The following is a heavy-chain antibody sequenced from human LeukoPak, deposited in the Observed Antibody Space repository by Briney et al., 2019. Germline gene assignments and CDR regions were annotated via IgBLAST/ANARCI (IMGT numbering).Heavy chain of an antibody. CDR3: ARVGGIAAAGFDY. D-gene: IGHD6-13*01. CDR2: IWYDGSNK. J-gene: IGHJ4*02. V-gene: IGHV3-33*01. Sequence: GGSLRLSCAASGFTFSSYGMHWVRQAPGKGLEWVAVIWYDGSNKYYADSVKGRFTISRDNSKNTLYLQMNSLRAEDTAVYYCARVGGIAAAGFDYWGQGTLVTVSS. CDR1: GFTFSSYG.